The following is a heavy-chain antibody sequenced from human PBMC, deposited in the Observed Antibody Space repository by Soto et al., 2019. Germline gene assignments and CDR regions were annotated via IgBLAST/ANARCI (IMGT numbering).Heavy chain of an antibody. CDR1: CGSISGLA. Sequence: SETLSLHCAVFCGSISGLAWSWILKTPGTGLEWIGEIHHSGSTYYNPSLKSRVTLSVDTSKNQFSLKLNSVTAADTAVYYCASPGYCSDGTCYPDYWGQGTLVTVSS. D-gene: IGHD2-15*01. CDR2: IHHSGST. V-gene: IGHV4-34*01. J-gene: IGHJ4*02. CDR3: ASPGYCSDGTCYPDY.